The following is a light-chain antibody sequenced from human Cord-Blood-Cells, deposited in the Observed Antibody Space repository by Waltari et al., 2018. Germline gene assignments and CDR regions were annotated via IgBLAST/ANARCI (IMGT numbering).Light chain of an antibody. CDR3: AAWDDSLNGPV. V-gene: IGLV1-44*01. J-gene: IGLJ3*02. CDR2: SNN. Sequence: QSVLTQPPSASGTPGQRVTISCSGSSSNIGSNTVNWNQQLPGTAPKLLIYSNNMRPAGGPDRCCGSKSGTSASLAISGLQSEDEADYYCAAWDDSLNGPVFGGGTKLTVL. CDR1: SSNIGSNT.